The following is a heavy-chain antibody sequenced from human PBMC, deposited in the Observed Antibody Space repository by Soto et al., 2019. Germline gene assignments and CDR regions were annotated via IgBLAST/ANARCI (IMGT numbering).Heavy chain of an antibody. Sequence: SVKVSCKASGGTFSSYAISWVRQAPGQGLEWMGGIIPIFGTANYAQKFQGRVTITADKSTSTAYMELSSLRSEGTAVYYCARDLESVLDGSGSYDDPGFDYWGQGTLVTVSS. CDR1: GGTFSSYA. J-gene: IGHJ4*02. D-gene: IGHD3-10*01. CDR2: IIPIFGTA. CDR3: ARDLESVLDGSGSYDDPGFDY. V-gene: IGHV1-69*06.